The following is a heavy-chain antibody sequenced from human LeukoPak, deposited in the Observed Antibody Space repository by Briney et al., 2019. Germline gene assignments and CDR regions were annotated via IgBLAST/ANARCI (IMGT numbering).Heavy chain of an antibody. D-gene: IGHD3-3*01. CDR2: LFSTGSA. CDR1: GGSISSSY. Sequence: PSETLSLTCTVTGGSISSSYWSWIRQPPGKGLELIGSLFSTGSATLNPSLKSRVTMSLDTSKSQFSLKLSSVTAEDSAVYYCARFKSGGFSYFDSWGQGTLVAVSS. V-gene: IGHV4-4*07. J-gene: IGHJ4*02. CDR3: ARFKSGGFSYFDS.